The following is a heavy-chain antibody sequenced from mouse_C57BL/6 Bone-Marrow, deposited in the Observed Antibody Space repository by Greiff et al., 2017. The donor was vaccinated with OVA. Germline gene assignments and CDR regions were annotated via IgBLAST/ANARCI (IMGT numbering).Heavy chain of an antibody. CDR2: IYPRDGST. CDR1: GYTFTDYT. J-gene: IGHJ2*01. CDR3: ARWRLITTVVDDY. Sequence: QVQLKESDAELVKPGASVKISCKASGYTFTDYTIHWMKQRPEQGLEWIGYIYPRDGSTKYNEKFKGKATLTADKSSSTAYMQLNSLTSEDSAVYFCARWRLITTVVDDYWGQGTTLTVSS. D-gene: IGHD1-1*01. V-gene: IGHV1-78*01.